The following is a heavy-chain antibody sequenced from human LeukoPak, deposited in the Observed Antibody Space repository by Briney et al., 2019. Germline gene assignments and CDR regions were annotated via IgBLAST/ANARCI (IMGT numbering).Heavy chain of an antibody. CDR3: ARGRPGGVVVPAATRY. CDR1: GGTFNSYA. D-gene: IGHD2-2*01. J-gene: IGHJ4*02. V-gene: IGHV1-2*02. Sequence: ASVKVSCKASGGTFNSYAISWVRQAPGQGLEWMGWINPNSGGTNYAQKVQGRVTMTRDTSISTAYMELSRLRSDDTAVYYCARGRPGGVVVPAATRYWGQGTLVTVSS. CDR2: INPNSGGT.